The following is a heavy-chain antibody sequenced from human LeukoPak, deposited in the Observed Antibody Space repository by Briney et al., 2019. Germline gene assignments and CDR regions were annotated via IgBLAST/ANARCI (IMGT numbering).Heavy chain of an antibody. V-gene: IGHV3-21*01. CDR3: ARDFGSRGSGTLYYFDY. D-gene: IGHD3-10*01. CDR1: GFTFSSYS. CDR2: ISSSSSYI. J-gene: IGHJ4*02. Sequence: GGSLRLSCAASGFTFSSYSMNWVRQAPGKGLEWVSSISSSSSYIYYADSVKGRFTISRDNAKNSLYLQMNSLRAEDTAVYYCARDFGSRGSGTLYYFDYWGQGTLVTISS.